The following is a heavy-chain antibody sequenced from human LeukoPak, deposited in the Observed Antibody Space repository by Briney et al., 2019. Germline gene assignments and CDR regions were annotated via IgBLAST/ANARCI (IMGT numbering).Heavy chain of an antibody. CDR1: GFTFSSYW. CDR3: ARYGGDSSGYYYGYFDY. D-gene: IGHD3-22*01. CDR2: IKQDGSEK. J-gene: IGHJ4*02. Sequence: GGSLRLSCAASGFTFSSYWMSWVRQAPGKGLEWVANIKQDGSEKYYVDSVKGRFTISRDNAKNSLYLQMNSPRAEDTAVYYCARYGGDSSGYYYGYFDYWGQGTLVTVSS. V-gene: IGHV3-7*01.